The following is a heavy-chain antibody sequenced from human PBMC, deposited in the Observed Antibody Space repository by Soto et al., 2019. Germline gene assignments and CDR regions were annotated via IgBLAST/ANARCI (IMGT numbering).Heavy chain of an antibody. V-gene: IGHV3-23*01. CDR1: GFTFSSYA. J-gene: IGHJ4*02. CDR3: AKWETREPFFDY. CDR2: ISGSGGST. D-gene: IGHD1-26*01. Sequence: GGSLGLSCAASGFTFSSYAMSWVRQAPGKGLEWVSAISGSGGSTYYADSVKGRFTISRDNSKNTLYLQMNSLRAEDTAVYYCAKWETREPFFDYWGQGTLVTVSS.